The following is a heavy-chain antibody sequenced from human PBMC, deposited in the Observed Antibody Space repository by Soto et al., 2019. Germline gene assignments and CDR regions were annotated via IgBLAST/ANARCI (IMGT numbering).Heavy chain of an antibody. CDR1: RYTFTNYA. CDR2: INSVNGNT. D-gene: IGHD2-2*01. CDR3: ARSIVVVPAAMSWFDP. Sequence: QVQLVQSGAEVKKPGASVKVSCKASRYTFTNYAIQWVRQAPGQGLEWMGWINSVNGNTKYSQRFQDRVTITRDTSATTAYMELSSLRSEDTALYFCARSIVVVPAAMSWFDPWGQGTLVTVSS. V-gene: IGHV1-3*01. J-gene: IGHJ5*02.